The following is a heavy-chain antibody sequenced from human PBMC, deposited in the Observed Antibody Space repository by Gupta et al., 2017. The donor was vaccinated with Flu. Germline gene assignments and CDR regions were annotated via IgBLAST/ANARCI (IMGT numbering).Heavy chain of an antibody. J-gene: IGHJ5*02. CDR3: ARVSAGWFDP. CDR1: GGSFSGYY. Sequence: QVQLQQWGAGLLKPSETLSLTCAVYGGSFSGYYWSWIRQPPGKGLEWIGEINPSGSTNYNPSLKSRVTISVDTSKNQFSLKLSSVTAADTAVYYCARVSAGWFDPWGQGTLVTVSS. CDR2: INPSGST. V-gene: IGHV4-34*01.